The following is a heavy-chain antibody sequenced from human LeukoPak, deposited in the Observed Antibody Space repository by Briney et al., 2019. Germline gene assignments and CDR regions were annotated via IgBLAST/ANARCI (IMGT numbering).Heavy chain of an antibody. CDR3: ARDIAVAGTLALDY. D-gene: IGHD6-19*01. Sequence: PGGSLRLSCAASGFTFSSYGMHWVRQAPGKGLEWVAVISYDGSNKYYADSVKGRFTISRDNSKNTLYLQMNSLRAEDTAVYYCARDIAVAGTLALDYWGQGTLVTVSS. CDR1: GFTFSSYG. J-gene: IGHJ4*02. CDR2: ISYDGSNK. V-gene: IGHV3-30*03.